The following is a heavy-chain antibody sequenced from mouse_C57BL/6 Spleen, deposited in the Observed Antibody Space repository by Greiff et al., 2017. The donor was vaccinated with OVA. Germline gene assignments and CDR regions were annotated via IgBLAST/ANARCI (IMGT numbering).Heavy chain of an antibody. CDR2: INPNNGGT. CDR1: GYTFIDYY. J-gene: IGHJ3*01. CDR3: AREGYDGGTWFAY. D-gene: IGHD2-2*01. Sequence: VQLQQSGPELVKPGASVKISCKASGYTFIDYYMNWVKQSHGKSLEWIGDINPNNGGTSYNQKFKGKATLTVDKSSSTAYMELRSLTSEDSAVYYCAREGYDGGTWFAYWGQGTLVTVSA. V-gene: IGHV1-26*01.